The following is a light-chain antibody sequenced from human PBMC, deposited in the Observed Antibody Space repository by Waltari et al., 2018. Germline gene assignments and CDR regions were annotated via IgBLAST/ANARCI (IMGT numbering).Light chain of an antibody. CDR3: QVWDTRGDPVV. CDR2: DDN. CDR1: GIGSKT. Sequence: SYVLTQSPSVSVAPGRTARITCWGIGIGSKTVHWYQQKPGQAPLMVMYDDNERPSGIPERFSGSNSGNTATLTITRVVVGDEADYYCQVWDTRGDPVVFGGGTKLTVL. V-gene: IGLV3-21*04. J-gene: IGLJ2*01.